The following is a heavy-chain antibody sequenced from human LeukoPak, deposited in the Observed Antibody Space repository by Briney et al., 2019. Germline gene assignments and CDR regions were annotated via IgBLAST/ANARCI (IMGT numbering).Heavy chain of an antibody. CDR1: GFIFSTYW. V-gene: IGHV3-7*01. J-gene: IGHJ3*01. D-gene: IGHD3-16*01. CDR2: MKGDGSEI. CDR3: ARPAYTAAYDL. Sequence: PGGSLRLSCAASGFIFSTYWMTWVRQAPGEGLEWVANMKGDGSEIHYVESVKGRFTISRNNAKNSLYLQMNSLRVEDTAVYYCARPAYTAAYDLWGQGTMVTVSS.